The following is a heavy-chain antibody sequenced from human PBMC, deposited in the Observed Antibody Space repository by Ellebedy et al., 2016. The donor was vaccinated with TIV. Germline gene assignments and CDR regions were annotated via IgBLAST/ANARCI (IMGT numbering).Heavy chain of an antibody. V-gene: IGHV4-39*07. Sequence: SETLSLXXTVSGGSISSSSYYWGWIRQPPGKGLEWIGSIYYSGSTYYNPSLKSRVTISVDTSKNQFSLKLSSVTAADTAVYYCARTYYYDSSGYFDYWGQGTLVTVSS. CDR2: IYYSGST. J-gene: IGHJ4*02. D-gene: IGHD3-22*01. CDR1: GGSISSSSYY. CDR3: ARTYYYDSSGYFDY.